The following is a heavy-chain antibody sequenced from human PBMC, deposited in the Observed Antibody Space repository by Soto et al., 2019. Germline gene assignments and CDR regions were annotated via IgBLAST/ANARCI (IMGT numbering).Heavy chain of an antibody. CDR1: GFTFSSYW. CDR2: ISSSSIYI. CDR3: AREGPGYSYGSPLYYYGMDV. V-gene: IGHV3-21*01. D-gene: IGHD5-18*01. J-gene: IGHJ6*02. Sequence: PVGSLIVSGAASGFTFSSYWMGWVRQAPGKGLEWVSSISSSSIYIYYADSVNGRFTISRDNAKNSLYLQMNSLRAEDTAVYYCAREGPGYSYGSPLYYYGMDVWGQGTTVTVSS.